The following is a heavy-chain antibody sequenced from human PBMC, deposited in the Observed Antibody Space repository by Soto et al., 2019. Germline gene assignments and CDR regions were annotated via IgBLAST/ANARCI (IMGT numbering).Heavy chain of an antibody. CDR2: ISGSGGST. CDR3: AKDSGSRNYDFWRRQRGHNWFDP. CDR1: GFTFSSYA. Sequence: GGSLRLSCAASGFTFSSYAMSWVRQAPGKGLEWVSAISGSGGSTYYADSVKGRFTISRDNSKNTLYLQMNSLRAEDTAVYYCAKDSGSRNYDFWRRQRGHNWFDPWGQGTLVTVSS. V-gene: IGHV3-23*01. D-gene: IGHD3-3*01. J-gene: IGHJ5*02.